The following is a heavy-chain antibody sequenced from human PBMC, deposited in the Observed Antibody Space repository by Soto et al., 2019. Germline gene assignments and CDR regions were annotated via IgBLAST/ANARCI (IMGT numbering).Heavy chain of an antibody. Sequence: SETLSLTCTVSGGSISSYYWSWIRQPPGKGLEWIGYIYYSGSTNYNPSPKSRVTISVDTSKNQFSLKLSSVTAADTAVYYCARQRTVTTAFGFDCWGQGTLVTVSS. J-gene: IGHJ4*02. D-gene: IGHD4-17*01. CDR2: IYYSGST. CDR1: GGSISSYY. V-gene: IGHV4-59*01. CDR3: ARQRTVTTAFGFDC.